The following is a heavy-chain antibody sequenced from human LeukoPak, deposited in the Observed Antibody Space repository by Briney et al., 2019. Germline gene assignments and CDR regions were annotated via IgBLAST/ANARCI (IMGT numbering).Heavy chain of an antibody. CDR3: AREMGLFGYWSSTSCLFGAFDN. D-gene: IGHD2-2*03. Sequence: ASVKVSCKASGYTFTGYYMHWVRQAPGQGLEWMGWINPNSGGTNYAKQSQGRVTMTRDTSISTAYMELSRLGSDDTVVYFCAREMGLFGYWSSTSCLFGAFDNWGQGTMVTVSS. CDR1: GYTFTGYY. CDR2: INPNSGGT. V-gene: IGHV1-2*02. J-gene: IGHJ3*02.